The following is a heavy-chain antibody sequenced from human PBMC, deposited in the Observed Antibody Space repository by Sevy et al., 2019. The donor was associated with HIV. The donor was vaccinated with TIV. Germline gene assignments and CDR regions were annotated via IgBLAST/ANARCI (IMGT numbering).Heavy chain of an antibody. D-gene: IGHD3-10*01. Sequence: GGSLRLSCAASGFTFSYYTMNWVRQAPGKGPEWVSYISSGSSYISYTDSVKGRFTISRDNAKNSLYLQMNSLRPEDTAMYFCARDRDYYGSGTFDAWGQGTTVTVSS. CDR3: ARDRDYYGSGTFDA. CDR2: ISSGSSYI. J-gene: IGHJ6*02. CDR1: GFTFSYYT. V-gene: IGHV3-21*06.